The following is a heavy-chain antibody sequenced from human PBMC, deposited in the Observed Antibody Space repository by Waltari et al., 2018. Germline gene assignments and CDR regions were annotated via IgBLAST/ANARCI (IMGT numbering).Heavy chain of an antibody. Sequence: QVQLVQSGAEVKKPGASVKVSCKASGYTFTGYYMHWVRQAPGQGLEWMGWINPNSGGTNYAQKVQGRVTMTRDTSISTAYMELSRLRSDDTAVYYCARGASSPDYYYYMDVWGKGTTVTISS. J-gene: IGHJ6*03. CDR2: INPNSGGT. D-gene: IGHD6-6*01. V-gene: IGHV1-2*02. CDR3: ARGASSPDYYYYMDV. CDR1: GYTFTGYY.